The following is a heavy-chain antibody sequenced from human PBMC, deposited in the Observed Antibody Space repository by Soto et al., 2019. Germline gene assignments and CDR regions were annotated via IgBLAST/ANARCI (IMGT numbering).Heavy chain of an antibody. CDR1: GGSISSDY. D-gene: IGHD3-10*01. J-gene: IGHJ5*02. V-gene: IGHV4-59*01. Sequence: SETLSLTCTFSGGSISSDYCSWIRQPPGKGLEWIGYIYYSGSTNYNPSLKSRVTISVDTSKNQFSLKLSSVTAADTAVYYCARELFGRSVWFDPWGQGTLVTVSS. CDR2: IYYSGST. CDR3: ARELFGRSVWFDP.